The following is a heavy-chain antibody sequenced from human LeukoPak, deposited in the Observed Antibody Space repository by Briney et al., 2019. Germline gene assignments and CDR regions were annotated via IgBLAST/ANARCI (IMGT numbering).Heavy chain of an antibody. CDR2: ISYDGSNK. D-gene: IGHD6-13*01. CDR3: ARDRGWGSSSIAATGTGFDY. J-gene: IGHJ4*02. Sequence: GGSLRLSCAASGFTFSSYAMHWVRQAPGKGLEWVAVISYDGSNKYYADSVKGRFTISRDNSKNTLYLQMNSLRAEDTAVYYCARDRGWGSSSIAATGTGFDYWGQGTLVTVSS. V-gene: IGHV3-30-3*01. CDR1: GFTFSSYA.